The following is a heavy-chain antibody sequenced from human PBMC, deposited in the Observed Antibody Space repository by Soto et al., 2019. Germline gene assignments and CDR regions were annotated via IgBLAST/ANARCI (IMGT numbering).Heavy chain of an antibody. J-gene: IGHJ4*02. Sequence: DVQLVQSGAEVQKPGESLRISCKGSGYSFTSYWISWVRQMPGKGLEWMGRIDPSDSYTNYSPSFQGHVTSSADKSISTAYLQSSSLKASDTAMYYCARLQPAAGDNDLTVDYWGQGILVTVSS. CDR3: ARLQPAAGDNDLTVDY. CDR1: GYSFTSYW. D-gene: IGHD6-13*01. CDR2: IDPSDSYT. V-gene: IGHV5-10-1*01.